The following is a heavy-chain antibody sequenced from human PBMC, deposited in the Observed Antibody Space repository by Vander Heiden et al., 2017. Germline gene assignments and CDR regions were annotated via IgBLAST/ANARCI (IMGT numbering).Heavy chain of an antibody. V-gene: IGHV3-7*01. D-gene: IGHD1-26*01. J-gene: IGHJ4*02. CDR1: GFTFSSYW. Sequence: EVQLVESGGGLVQPGGSLRLSWAASGFTFSSYWVSWVRQAPGKGLEWVANIKQDGSEKYYVDSVKGRFTISRDNAKNSLYLQMNSLRAEDTAVYYCARVRWELYFDYWGQGTLVTVSS. CDR3: ARVRWELYFDY. CDR2: IKQDGSEK.